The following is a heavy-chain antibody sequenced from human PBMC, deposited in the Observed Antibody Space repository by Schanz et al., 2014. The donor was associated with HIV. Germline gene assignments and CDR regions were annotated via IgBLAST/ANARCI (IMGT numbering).Heavy chain of an antibody. CDR1: GFMFSSYG. Sequence: EVQLLESGGGLAQPGGSLRLSCAASGFMFSSYGMSWVRQAPGKGLEWVSSISGNSYYKDYADAVKGRFTISRDNARNSLYLQLNSLTDEDTAVYYCARDWGWQLDPDPFDPWGQGTLVTVSS. CDR2: ISGNSYYK. D-gene: IGHD6-6*01. CDR3: ARDWGWQLDPDPFDP. J-gene: IGHJ5*02. V-gene: IGHV3-21*02.